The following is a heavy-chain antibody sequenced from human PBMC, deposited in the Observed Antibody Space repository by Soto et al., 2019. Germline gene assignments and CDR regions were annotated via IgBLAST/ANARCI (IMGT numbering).Heavy chain of an antibody. CDR3: TRDYVMDV. Sequence: EVQLVESGGGLVKPGGSLRLSCAASGFTFSGDSMNWVRQAPGKGLEWVSSISTTSTYIYYADSVKGRFTISRDSANNSLHLQMNSLRAEDTAVYYCTRDYVMDVWGQGTTVTVSS. J-gene: IGHJ6*02. V-gene: IGHV3-21*02. CDR2: ISTTSTYI. CDR1: GFTFSGDS.